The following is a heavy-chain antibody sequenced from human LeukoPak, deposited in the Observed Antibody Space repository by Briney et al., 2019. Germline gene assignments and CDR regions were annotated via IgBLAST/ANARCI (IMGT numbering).Heavy chain of an antibody. D-gene: IGHD3-22*01. CDR2: ISAYNGNT. J-gene: IGHJ4*02. V-gene: IGHV1-18*01. CDR1: GYTFTSYG. Sequence: ASVKVSCKASGYTFTSYGISWVRQAPGQGLEWMGWISAYNGNTNYAQKLQGRVTMTTDTSTSTAYMELSSLRSEDTAVYYCARTTMIVVVDKYYFDYWGQGTLVTVSS. CDR3: ARTTMIVVVDKYYFDY.